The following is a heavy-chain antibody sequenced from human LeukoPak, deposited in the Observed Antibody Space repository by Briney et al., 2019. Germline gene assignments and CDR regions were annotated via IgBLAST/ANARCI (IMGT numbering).Heavy chain of an antibody. J-gene: IGHJ6*04. V-gene: IGHV3-21*01. D-gene: IGHD3-10*02. Sequence: GGSLRLSCAASGFPFSSYSMNWVRQAPGEGLEWVSAISGSGGSTYYADSVKGRFTISRDNAKNSLYLQMNSLRAEDTAVYYCAELGITMIGGVWGKGTTVTISS. CDR3: AELGITMIGGV. CDR2: ISGSGGST. CDR1: GFPFSSYS.